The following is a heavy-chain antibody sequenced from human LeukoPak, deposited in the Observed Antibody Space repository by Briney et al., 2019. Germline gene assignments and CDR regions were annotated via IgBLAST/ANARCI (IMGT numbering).Heavy chain of an antibody. J-gene: IGHJ4*02. CDR1: GFTFSSYS. D-gene: IGHD3-22*01. V-gene: IGHV3-48*01. Sequence: GGSLRLSCSASGFTFSSYSMNWARQAPGKGLEWVSYISSSSSTIYYADSVKGRFTISRDNAKNSLYLQMNSLRAEDTAVYYCARGRSGYHYVYWGQGTLVTVSS. CDR2: ISSSSSTI. CDR3: ARGRSGYHYVY.